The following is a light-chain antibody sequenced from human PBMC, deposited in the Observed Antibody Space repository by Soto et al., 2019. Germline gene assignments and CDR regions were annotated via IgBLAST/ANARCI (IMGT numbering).Light chain of an antibody. V-gene: IGLV1-40*01. Sequence: QSVLTQPPSVSGAPGQRVTISCTGSSSNIGAGYDVHWYQQLPGTAPKLLIYGNSNRPSGVPDRFSGSKSGTSASLAITGRQAEDEADYYCQSYDSSLSGSEFGGGTKLTVL. CDR3: QSYDSSLSGSE. J-gene: IGLJ3*02. CDR1: SSNIGAGYD. CDR2: GNS.